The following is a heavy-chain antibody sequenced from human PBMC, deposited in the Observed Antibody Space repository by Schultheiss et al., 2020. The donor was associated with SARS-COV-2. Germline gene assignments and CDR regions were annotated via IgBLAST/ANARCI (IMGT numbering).Heavy chain of an antibody. V-gene: IGHV3-33*01. CDR1: GFTFSRYG. CDR2: IWYDGSNK. Sequence: GGSLRLSCAASGFTFSRYGMHWVRQAPGKGLEWVAVIWYDGSNKYYTDSVKGRFTISRDNSKNTLYLQMNSLRAEDTAVYYCARDQVVGDYDLVDWGQGTLVTVSS. CDR3: ARDQVVGDYDLVD. J-gene: IGHJ4*02. D-gene: IGHD5-12*01.